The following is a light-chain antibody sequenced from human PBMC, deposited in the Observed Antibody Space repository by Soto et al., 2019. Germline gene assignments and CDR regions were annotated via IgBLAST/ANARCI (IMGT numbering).Light chain of an antibody. CDR2: DAS. J-gene: IGKJ4*01. CDR1: QSISSN. CDR3: QQRSNWLT. V-gene: IGKV3-11*01. Sequence: EIVLTQSPATLSLSPGERATLSCRASQSISSNLAWYQQKPGQAPRLLIYDASTRATGIPARFSGTRSGADFTLTISSLDPEDFAVYYCQQRSNWLTFGGGTTVDIK.